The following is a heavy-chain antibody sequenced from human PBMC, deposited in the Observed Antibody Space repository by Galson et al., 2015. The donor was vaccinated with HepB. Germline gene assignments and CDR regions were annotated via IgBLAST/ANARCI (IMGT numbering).Heavy chain of an antibody. V-gene: IGHV1-58*02. CDR1: GFTFTSSA. J-gene: IGHJ2*01. Sequence: SVKVSCKASGFTFTSSAMQWVRQARGQRLEWIGWIVVGSGNTNYAQKFQERVTITRDMSTSTAYMELSSLRSEDTAVYYCARGEMADTGHGNWYFDLWGRGTLVTVSS. CDR3: ARGEMADTGHGNWYFDL. D-gene: IGHD5-24*01. CDR2: IVVGSGNT.